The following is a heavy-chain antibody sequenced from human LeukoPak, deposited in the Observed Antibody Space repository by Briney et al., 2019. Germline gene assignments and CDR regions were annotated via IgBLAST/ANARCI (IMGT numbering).Heavy chain of an antibody. Sequence: PSETLSLTCTVSGGSISSGGYYWSWIRQHPGKGLEWIGYIYYSVSTYYNPSLKSRVTISVDTSKNQFSLKLSSVTAADTAVYYCARNVDTAMVGGYYFDYWGQGTLVTVSS. CDR2: IYYSVST. D-gene: IGHD5-18*01. CDR3: ARNVDTAMVGGYYFDY. J-gene: IGHJ4*02. CDR1: GGSISSGGYY. V-gene: IGHV4-31*03.